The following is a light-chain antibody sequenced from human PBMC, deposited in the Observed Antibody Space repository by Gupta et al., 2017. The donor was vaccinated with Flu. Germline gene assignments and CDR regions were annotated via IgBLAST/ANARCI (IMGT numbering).Light chain of an antibody. J-gene: IGLJ3*02. CDR2: SRH. CDR1: SGSVSTSYY. V-gene: IGLV8-61*01. Sequence: SSGSVSTSYYPSWYQQTPGHAPRTLIYSRHRRSAGVPHRFSGSILRNEAATTIAGAQADDESHYHCVLYMGSGMLFGGGTKLTVL. CDR3: VLYMGSGML.